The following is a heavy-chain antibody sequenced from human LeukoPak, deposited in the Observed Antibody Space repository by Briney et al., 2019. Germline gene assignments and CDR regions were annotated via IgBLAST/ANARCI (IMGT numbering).Heavy chain of an antibody. V-gene: IGHV4-34*01. CDR2: INHSGST. Sequence: PSETLSLTCAVYGGSFSGYYWSWIRQPPGKGLEWIGEINHSGSTNYNPSLKSRVTISVDTSKNQFSLKLSSVTAADTAVYYCARGRGRLWYYYDSSGFPAYDYWGQGTLVNVSS. J-gene: IGHJ4*02. CDR3: ARGRGRLWYYYDSSGFPAYDY. CDR1: GGSFSGYY. D-gene: IGHD3-22*01.